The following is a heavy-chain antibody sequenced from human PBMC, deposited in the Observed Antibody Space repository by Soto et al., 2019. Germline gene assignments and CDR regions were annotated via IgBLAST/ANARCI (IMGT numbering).Heavy chain of an antibody. D-gene: IGHD6-13*01. V-gene: IGHV3-48*01. J-gene: IGHJ5*02. CDR3: AREDSSSWLNWFDP. Sequence: EVQLVESGGGLVQPGGSLRLSCAASGFTFSSYSMNWVRQAPGKGLEWVSYISSSSSTIYYADSVKGRFTISRDNAKNSLYLQINSLRAEDTAVYYCAREDSSSWLNWFDPWGQGTLVTVSS. CDR2: ISSSSSTI. CDR1: GFTFSSYS.